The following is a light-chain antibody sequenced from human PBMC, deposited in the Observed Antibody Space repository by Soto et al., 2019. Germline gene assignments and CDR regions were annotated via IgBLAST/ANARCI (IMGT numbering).Light chain of an antibody. J-gene: IGKJ4*01. V-gene: IGKV3-20*01. CDR3: QQYGSSPLT. CDR1: QRISNYY. CDR2: GAS. Sequence: EIVLTQSPDTLYLSSGERATLSCRASQRISNYYLAWYHQKPGQAPRLLIYGASSRATGVPDRFSGSGSGTDFTLTISRLEPEDFAVYYCQQYGSSPLTFGGGTKVEIK.